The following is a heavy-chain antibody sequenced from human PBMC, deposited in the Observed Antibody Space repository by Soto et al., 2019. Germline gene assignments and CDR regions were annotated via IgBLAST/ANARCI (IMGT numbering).Heavy chain of an antibody. Sequence: VASVKVSCKTSGFAFSSSAVHWVRQARGHRLQWIGWIDVGSGNANYAQKLQGRVTMTTDTSTSTAYMELRSLRSDDTAVYYCARDPPRGFDYGDYDYYYGMDVWGQGTTVTVSS. D-gene: IGHD4-17*01. CDR2: IDVGSGNA. CDR3: ARDPPRGFDYGDYDYYYGMDV. V-gene: IGHV1-58*01. CDR1: GFAFSSSA. J-gene: IGHJ6*02.